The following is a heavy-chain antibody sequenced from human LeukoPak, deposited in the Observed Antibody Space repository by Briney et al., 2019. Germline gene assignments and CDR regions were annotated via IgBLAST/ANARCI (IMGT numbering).Heavy chain of an antibody. V-gene: IGHV3-15*01. D-gene: IGHD2-15*01. Sequence: GGSLRLSCAASGFTFSNAWMSWVRQAPGKGLEWVGRIKSKTDGGTTDYAAPVKGRFTISRDDSKNTLYLQMNSLKTEDTAVYYCTTVGYCSGGSCYGDAFDIWGQGTMVAVSS. CDR3: TTVGYCSGGSCYGDAFDI. CDR1: GFTFSNAW. J-gene: IGHJ3*02. CDR2: IKSKTDGGTT.